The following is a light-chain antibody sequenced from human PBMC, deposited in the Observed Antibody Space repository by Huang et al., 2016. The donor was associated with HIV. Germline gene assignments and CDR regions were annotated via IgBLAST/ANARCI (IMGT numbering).Light chain of an antibody. CDR1: QSVNNNY. V-gene: IGKV3-20*01. CDR3: QQYGSSPWT. Sequence: EIVLTQSPGSLSLSPGEGATLSCRASQSVNNNYLAWYRQKPGQAPRLLIFSASNRATGIPDRFGGSGSGTDFTLTIRSLEPEDFAMYYCQQYGSSPWTFGQGTKVEVK. J-gene: IGKJ1*01. CDR2: SAS.